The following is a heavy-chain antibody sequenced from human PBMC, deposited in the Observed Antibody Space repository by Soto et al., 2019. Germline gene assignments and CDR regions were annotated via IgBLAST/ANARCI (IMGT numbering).Heavy chain of an antibody. CDR2: VDDSGTT. V-gene: IGHV4-59*01. CDR1: AGSMRNYY. CDR3: SRDVSCSGGSCYPNDWFDP. Sequence: QVQLQQSGPGLVKPSETLSLTCSVSAGSMRNYYWSWIRQPPGKGLEWIGNVDDSGTTKYNPSLRSRVTISVDTSTNQFSLKRSSVIAADTAVYYCSRDVSCSGGSCYPNDWFDPWGQGTLVTVSS. J-gene: IGHJ5*02. D-gene: IGHD2-15*01.